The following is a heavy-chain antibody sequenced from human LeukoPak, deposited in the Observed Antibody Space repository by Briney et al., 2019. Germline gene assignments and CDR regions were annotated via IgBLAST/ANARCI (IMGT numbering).Heavy chain of an antibody. V-gene: IGHV5-51*01. CDR1: GYTFTNYW. J-gene: IGHJ4*02. CDR2: IYPGDSDT. Sequence: GESLKISCKGSGYTFTNYWIGWVRQMPGEGLGWMGIIYPGDSDTRYSPSFQGQVTISADNSISTAYLQWSSLKASDTAMFYCARHPADTIFGVGPDYWGQGTLVTVSS. D-gene: IGHD3-3*01. CDR3: ARHPADTIFGVGPDY.